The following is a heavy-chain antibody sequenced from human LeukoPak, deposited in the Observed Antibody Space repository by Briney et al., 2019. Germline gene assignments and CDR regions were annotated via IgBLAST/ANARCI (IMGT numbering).Heavy chain of an antibody. CDR2: IKSNPDGGTT. CDR3: TKDPPYTGGRYFAL. Sequence: GGSLRLSCAASVSGFTFSNAWMSWVRQGPGKGLEWVGRIKSNPDGGTTDYAASVKGRFTISRDDSKDTLYLQMNSLKTEDTAVYYCTKDPPYTGGRYFALWGRGTLVTVSS. J-gene: IGHJ2*01. CDR1: GFTFSNAW. D-gene: IGHD1-14*01. V-gene: IGHV3-15*01.